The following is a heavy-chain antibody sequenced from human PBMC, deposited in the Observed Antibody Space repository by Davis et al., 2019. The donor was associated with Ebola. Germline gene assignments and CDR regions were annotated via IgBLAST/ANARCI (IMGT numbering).Heavy chain of an antibody. CDR2: ISAYNGNA. J-gene: IGHJ4*02. CDR1: NYTFTSYG. CDR3: ARDSLVGAIDY. Sequence: ASVKVSCKASNYTFTSYGISWVRQAPGQGLEWMGWISAYNGNANYAQKFQGRVTMMIDTSTSTAYMEPRSLRSDDTAFYYCARDSLVGAIDYWGQGTLVTVSS. D-gene: IGHD1-26*01. V-gene: IGHV1-18*01.